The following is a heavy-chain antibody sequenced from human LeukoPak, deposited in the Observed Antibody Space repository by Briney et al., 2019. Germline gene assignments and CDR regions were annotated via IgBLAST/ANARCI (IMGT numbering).Heavy chain of an antibody. D-gene: IGHD3-10*01. Sequence: GGSLRLSCAASGFIFSSYWMHWVRQVPGKGLVWVSRINSDGSNTNYADSVKGRFTISRDNAKNTLYLQMNSLRAEDTAVYYCVRWGLGKGEAFDIWGQGTMVTVSS. J-gene: IGHJ3*02. V-gene: IGHV3-74*01. CDR2: INSDGSNT. CDR3: VRWGLGKGEAFDI. CDR1: GFIFSSYW.